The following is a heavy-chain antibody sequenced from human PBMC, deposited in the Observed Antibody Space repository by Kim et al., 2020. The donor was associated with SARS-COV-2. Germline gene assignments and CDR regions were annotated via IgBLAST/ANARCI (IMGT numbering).Heavy chain of an antibody. Sequence: SETLSLTCTVSGGSISSSSYYWGWIRQPPGKGLEWIGSIYYSGSTYYNPSLKSRVTISVDTSKNQFSLKLSSVTAADTAVYYCARREYSSSWYRRGYYYFDYWGQGTLVTVSS. D-gene: IGHD6-13*01. CDR2: IYYSGST. CDR1: GGSISSSSYY. CDR3: ARREYSSSWYRRGYYYFDY. V-gene: IGHV4-39*01. J-gene: IGHJ4*02.